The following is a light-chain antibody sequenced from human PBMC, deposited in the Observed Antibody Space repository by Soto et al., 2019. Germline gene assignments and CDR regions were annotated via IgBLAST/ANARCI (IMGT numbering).Light chain of an antibody. J-gene: IGKJ1*01. Sequence: DIQMTQSPSSLSASVGDRVTITCRTSQGISTYLVWYQQKPGTVPKLLIFAASTLQSGDPSRFSRSVSGTDFTLTISSLQPEDVATYYCQNYNGAPWTFGQGTKVEI. V-gene: IGKV1-27*01. CDR1: QGISTY. CDR3: QNYNGAPWT. CDR2: AAS.